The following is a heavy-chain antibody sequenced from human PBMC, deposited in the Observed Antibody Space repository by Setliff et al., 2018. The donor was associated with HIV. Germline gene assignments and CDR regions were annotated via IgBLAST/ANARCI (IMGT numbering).Heavy chain of an antibody. CDR2: INPSGDAT. J-gene: IGHJ3*02. CDR3: ASDLKGDSGSDVIGLSYDTFDI. CDR1: GYIFTNYY. Sequence: AASVKVSCKASGYIFTNYYMHWVRQAPGQGLEWMCIINPSGDATTYAQKFQGRVIMTRDTSTNTLYMQLSNLRSDYTAVYYCASDLKGDSGSDVIGLSYDTFDIWGQGTMVTVSS. D-gene: IGHD5-12*01. V-gene: IGHV1-46*01.